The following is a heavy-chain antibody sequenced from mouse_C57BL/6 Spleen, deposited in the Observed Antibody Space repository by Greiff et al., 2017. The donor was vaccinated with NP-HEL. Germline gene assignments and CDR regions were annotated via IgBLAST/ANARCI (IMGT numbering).Heavy chain of an antibody. V-gene: IGHV1-81*01. CDR3: ARFLNEGPDRYFDY. Sequence: QVQLQQSGAELARPGASVKLSCKASGYTFTSYGISWVKQRTGQGLEWIGEIYPRSGNTYYNEKFKGKATLTADKSSSTAYMELRSLTSEDSAFYFCARFLNEGPDRYFDYGGQGTTLTVSS. CDR2: IYPRSGNT. CDR1: GYTFTSYG. J-gene: IGHJ2*01. D-gene: IGHD3-2*01.